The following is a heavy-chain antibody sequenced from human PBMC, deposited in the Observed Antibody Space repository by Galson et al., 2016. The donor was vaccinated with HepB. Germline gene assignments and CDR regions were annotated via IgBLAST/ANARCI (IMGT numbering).Heavy chain of an antibody. D-gene: IGHD4-17*01. CDR3: ARDDRATVTPYYSDY. V-gene: IGHV3-21*01. J-gene: IGHJ4*02. Sequence: SLRLSCAASGITFSSYSMNWVRQAPGKGLELVSSISSTSSYIYYADSVKGRFTISRDDAKNSLYLQMNSLRAEDTAVYYCARDDRATVTPYYSDYWGQGTLATVSS. CDR2: ISSTSSYI. CDR1: GITFSSYS.